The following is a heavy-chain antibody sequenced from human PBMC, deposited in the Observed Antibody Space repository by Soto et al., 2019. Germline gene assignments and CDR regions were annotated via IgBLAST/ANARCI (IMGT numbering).Heavy chain of an antibody. CDR2: ISSSSSYI. J-gene: IGHJ5*02. CDR3: ARETKYYYDENWFDP. Sequence: GGSLRLSCAASGFTFSSYSMNWVRQAPGKGLEWVSSISSSSSYIYYADSVKGRFTISRDNAKNSLYLQMNSLRAEDTAVYYCARETKYYYDENWFDPWGQGTLVTV. D-gene: IGHD3-22*01. CDR1: GFTFSSYS. V-gene: IGHV3-21*01.